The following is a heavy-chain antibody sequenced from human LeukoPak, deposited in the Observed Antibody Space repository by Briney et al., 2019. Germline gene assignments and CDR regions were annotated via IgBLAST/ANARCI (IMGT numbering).Heavy chain of an antibody. D-gene: IGHD3-10*01. V-gene: IGHV3-23*01. CDR3: ARQPRNYYGSGSYYIHY. Sequence: GGSLRLSCAASGFTFSSYAMSWVRQAPGKGLEWVSAISGSGGSTYYADSVKGRFTISRDNSKNTLYLQMNSLRAEDTAVYYCARQPRNYYGSGSYYIHYWGQGTLVTVSS. CDR2: ISGSGGST. J-gene: IGHJ4*02. CDR1: GFTFSSYA.